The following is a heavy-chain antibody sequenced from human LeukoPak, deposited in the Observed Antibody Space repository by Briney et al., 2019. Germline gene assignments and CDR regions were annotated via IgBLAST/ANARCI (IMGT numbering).Heavy chain of an antibody. Sequence: SETLSLTCTVSGGSISSSSYYWGWIRQPPGKGLEWIGSIYYSGSTYYNLSLKSRVTISVDTSKNQFSLKLSSVTAADTAVYYCARHAGSYEPHLDYWGQGTLVTVSS. CDR3: ARHAGSYEPHLDY. D-gene: IGHD3-10*01. J-gene: IGHJ4*02. CDR2: IYYSGST. V-gene: IGHV4-39*01. CDR1: GGSISSSSYY.